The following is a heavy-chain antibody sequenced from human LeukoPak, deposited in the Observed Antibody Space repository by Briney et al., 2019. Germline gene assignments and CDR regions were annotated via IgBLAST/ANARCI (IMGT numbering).Heavy chain of an antibody. D-gene: IGHD3-10*01. CDR1: GYIFTNYG. V-gene: IGHV1-18*01. J-gene: IGHJ4*02. CDR2: INVYNGHT. Sequence: ASVKVSCKTSGYIFTNYGVSWVREAPGQGLEWMGWINVYNGHTIYAQEFQGRVTLTTDTSTSTAHMDLRSLRSDDTAVYYCVRDSDHAPDYWGQGTLVTVSS. CDR3: VRDSDHAPDY.